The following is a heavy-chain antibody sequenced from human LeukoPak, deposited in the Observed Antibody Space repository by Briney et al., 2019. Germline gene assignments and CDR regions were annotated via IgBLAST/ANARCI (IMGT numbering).Heavy chain of an antibody. D-gene: IGHD2-2*01. Sequence: GGSLRLSCAASGFTFSSYSMNWVRQAPGKGLEWVSSISSSSSYIYYADSVKGRFTIPRDNAKNSLYLQMNSLRAEDTAVYYCARGIVVVPAANWGQGTLVTVSS. CDR2: ISSSSSYI. CDR3: ARGIVVVPAAN. J-gene: IGHJ4*02. CDR1: GFTFSSYS. V-gene: IGHV3-21*01.